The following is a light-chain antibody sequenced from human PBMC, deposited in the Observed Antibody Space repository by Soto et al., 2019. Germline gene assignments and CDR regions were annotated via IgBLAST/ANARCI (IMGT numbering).Light chain of an antibody. J-gene: IGKJ5*01. CDR1: QSISSY. Sequence: IQLTQSPSSLSAYVVDRVTITCRASQSISSYLAWYQQKPGKAPKLIIYDASTLQSGVPSRFSGSGSGTEFTLTISGLLPEDFATYHCQQLNTLPFTFGQGTRLEIK. CDR2: DAS. V-gene: IGKV1-9*01. CDR3: QQLNTLPFT.